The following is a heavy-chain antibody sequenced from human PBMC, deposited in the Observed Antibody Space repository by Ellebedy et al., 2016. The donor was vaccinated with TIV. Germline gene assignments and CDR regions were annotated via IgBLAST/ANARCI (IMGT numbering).Heavy chain of an antibody. Sequence: GESLKISCAAPGFTFSNYWMTWVRQAPGKGPECVANIKQDGSEKYYVDSVKGRFTISRDNAKNSLYLEMNSLRAEDTAGYYCARGGGRVLLYSFDMWGQGTMVTVSS. J-gene: IGHJ3*02. CDR1: GFTFSNYW. CDR2: IKQDGSEK. D-gene: IGHD1-26*01. V-gene: IGHV3-7*01. CDR3: ARGGGRVLLYSFDM.